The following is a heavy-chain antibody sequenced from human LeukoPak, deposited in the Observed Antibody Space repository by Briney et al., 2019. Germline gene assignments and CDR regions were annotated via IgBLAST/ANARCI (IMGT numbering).Heavy chain of an antibody. V-gene: IGHV1-69*13. Sequence: SVKISCKASGGTLSRYAISWVRQAPGQGLEWMGGIIASFGTANYAQKFQGRVTISADESTSTAYMELSSLRSEDTAVYYCARVVTPRYCSSTSCYWKGWFDPWGQGTLVTVSS. CDR3: ARVVTPRYCSSTSCYWKGWFDP. CDR2: IIASFGTA. J-gene: IGHJ5*02. D-gene: IGHD2-2*01. CDR1: GGTLSRYA.